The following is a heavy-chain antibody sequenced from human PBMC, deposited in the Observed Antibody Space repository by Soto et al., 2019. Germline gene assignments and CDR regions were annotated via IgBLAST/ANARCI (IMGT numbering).Heavy chain of an antibody. J-gene: IGHJ4*02. Sequence: GGSLRLSCAASGFSFSNAWMHWVRQVPGEGLEWVATISDGGTTINTADSVKGRFTVSRDDAKNTVYLQMNSLRAGDTALYYYTSVLDLDYWGQGTLVTVSS. V-gene: IGHV3-74*01. D-gene: IGHD2-8*02. CDR1: GFSFSNAW. CDR2: ISDGGTTI. CDR3: TSVLDLDY.